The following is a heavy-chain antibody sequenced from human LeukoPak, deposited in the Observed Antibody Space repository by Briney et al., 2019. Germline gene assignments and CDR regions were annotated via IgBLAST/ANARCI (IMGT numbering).Heavy chain of an antibody. D-gene: IGHD5-12*01. V-gene: IGHV3-30*04. J-gene: IGHJ6*02. Sequence: GGSLRLFCAASGFTFSSYAMHWVRQAPGKGLEWVAVISYDGSNKYYADSVKGRFTISRDNSKNTLYLQMNSLRAEDTAVYYCAKDSERGGYVRLGYYYGMDVWAKGPRSPSP. CDR2: ISYDGSNK. CDR1: GFTFSSYA. CDR3: AKDSERGGYVRLGYYYGMDV.